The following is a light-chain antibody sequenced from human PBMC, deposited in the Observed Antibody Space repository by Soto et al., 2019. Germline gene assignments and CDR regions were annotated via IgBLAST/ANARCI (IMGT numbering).Light chain of an antibody. Sequence: QSALTQPASVSGSPGQSITISCTGTSSDVGGYNYVSWYQQHPGKAPKLMIYEDSNRPSGVSNRFSGSKSGNTASLTISGLQAEDEADYYCSSYTSSSTRVFGGGTQVTVL. CDR3: SSYTSSSTRV. V-gene: IGLV2-14*01. CDR1: SSDVGGYNY. J-gene: IGLJ3*02. CDR2: EDS.